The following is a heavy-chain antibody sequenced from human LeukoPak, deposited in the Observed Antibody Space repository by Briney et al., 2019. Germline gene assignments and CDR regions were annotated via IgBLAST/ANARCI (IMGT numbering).Heavy chain of an antibody. CDR3: ATESIWGHYDSSGYSDY. D-gene: IGHD3-22*01. V-gene: IGHV3-30*03. CDR2: ISYDGSNK. Sequence: PGGSLRLSCAASGFTFSSYGMHWVRQAPGKGLEWVAVISYDGSNKYYADSVKGRFTISRDNSKNTLYLQMNSLRAEDTAVYYCATESIWGHYDSSGYSDYWGQGTLVTVSS. J-gene: IGHJ4*02. CDR1: GFTFSSYG.